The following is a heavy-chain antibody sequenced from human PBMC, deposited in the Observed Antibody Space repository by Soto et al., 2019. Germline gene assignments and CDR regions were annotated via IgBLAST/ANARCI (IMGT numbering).Heavy chain of an antibody. CDR1: GFTFSSYS. CDR3: ASMNGLLDY. J-gene: IGHJ4*02. D-gene: IGHD6-6*01. V-gene: IGHV3-21*01. Sequence: EVQLVESGGGLVKPGGSLRLSCAASGFTFSSYSMNWVRQAPGKGLEWVSSISSSSSYIYYADSVKGRFTISRDNXXXXLXXXXXXXXXXXXXXXXXASMNGLLDYWGQGTLVTVSS. CDR2: ISSSSSYI.